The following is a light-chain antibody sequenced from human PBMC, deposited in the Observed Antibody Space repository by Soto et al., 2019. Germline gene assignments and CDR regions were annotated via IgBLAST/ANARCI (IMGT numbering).Light chain of an antibody. CDR2: AAS. CDR3: QQSDSTPLT. J-gene: IGKJ4*01. CDR1: QSISPY. V-gene: IGKV1-39*01. Sequence: DIQMTQSPSSLSASVGDRVTITCRARQSISPYLNWYQQKPGEAPNLLIYAASSLQSAVPSRFSASGSGTDCTLTISSLQPEDFATYYCQQSDSTPLTFGGGTKVEIK.